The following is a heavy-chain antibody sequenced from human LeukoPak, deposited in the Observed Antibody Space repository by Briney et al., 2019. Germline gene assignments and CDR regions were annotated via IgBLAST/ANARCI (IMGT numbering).Heavy chain of an antibody. V-gene: IGHV1-2*02. J-gene: IGHJ4*02. CDR3: ARDLRYYYDSSGYYRTGGFDY. Sequence: ASVKVSCKASGYTFTGYYMHWVRQAPGQGLEWMGWINPNSGGTNYAQKFQGRVTMTRDTSISTAYMELRSLRSDDTAVYYCARDLRYYYDSSGYYRTGGFDYWGQGTLVTVSS. CDR2: INPNSGGT. CDR1: GYTFTGYY. D-gene: IGHD3-22*01.